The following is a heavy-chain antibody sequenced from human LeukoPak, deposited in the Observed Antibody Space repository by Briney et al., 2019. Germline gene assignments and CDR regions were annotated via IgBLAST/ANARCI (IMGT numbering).Heavy chain of an antibody. Sequence: PSEPLSLTCTVSGGSISSSSYYWGWIRQPAGKGLEWIGSIYYSGSTYYNPSLKSRVTISVDTSKNQFSLKLSSVTAADTAVYYCARGGSSSWYVTDWFDPWGQGTLVTVSS. D-gene: IGHD6-13*01. CDR3: ARGGSSSWYVTDWFDP. J-gene: IGHJ5*02. CDR1: GGSISSSSYY. CDR2: IYYSGST. V-gene: IGHV4-39*07.